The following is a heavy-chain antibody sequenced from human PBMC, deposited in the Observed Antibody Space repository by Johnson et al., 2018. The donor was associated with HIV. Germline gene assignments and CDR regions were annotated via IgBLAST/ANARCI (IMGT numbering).Heavy chain of an antibody. CDR1: GFTFSSYA. V-gene: IGHV3-30*04. D-gene: IGHD5-12*01. CDR3: ARSLNMDIVATITPDDAFDI. CDR2: ISYDGSNK. Sequence: QVQLVESGGGVVQPGRSLRVSCAASGFTFSSYAMSWVRQAPGKGLEWVAVISYDGSNKYYADSVKGRFTISRDNSKNTLYLQMNSLRAEDTAVYYCARSLNMDIVATITPDDAFDIWGQGTMVTVSP. J-gene: IGHJ3*02.